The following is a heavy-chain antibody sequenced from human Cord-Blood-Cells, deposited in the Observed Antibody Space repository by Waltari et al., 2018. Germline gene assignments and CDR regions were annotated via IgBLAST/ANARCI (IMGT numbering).Heavy chain of an antibody. CDR3: AREAPLSSAFDI. J-gene: IGHJ3*02. V-gene: IGHV3-33*01. CDR2: IWYEGSNK. D-gene: IGHD6-6*01. Sequence: QVQLVESGGGVVQPGRSLRLSCAASGFTFSSYGMHWVRQVPGRGLECVEGIWYEGSNKYYADSVKGRVTISRDNSKNTLYLQMNSLRAEDTAVYYCAREAPLSSAFDIWGQGTMVTVSS. CDR1: GFTFSSYG.